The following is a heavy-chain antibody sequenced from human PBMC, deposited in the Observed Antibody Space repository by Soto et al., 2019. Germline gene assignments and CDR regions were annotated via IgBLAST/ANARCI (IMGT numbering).Heavy chain of an antibody. V-gene: IGHV4-59*08. CDR2: IYYSGST. CDR1: GGSISSYY. CDR3: ATYYGSAAGWFDP. D-gene: IGHD3-10*01. Sequence: SETLSLTCTVSGGSISSYYWSWIRQPPGKGLEWIGYIYYSGSTNYNPSLKSLVTISVDTSENQFSLKLSSVTAADTAVYYCATYYGSAAGWFDPWGQGTLVTVSS. J-gene: IGHJ5*02.